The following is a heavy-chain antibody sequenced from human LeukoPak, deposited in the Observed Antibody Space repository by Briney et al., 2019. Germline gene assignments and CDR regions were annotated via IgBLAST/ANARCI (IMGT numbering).Heavy chain of an antibody. V-gene: IGHV4-30-4*08. CDR3: ARDAWVASRAGGYVI. J-gene: IGHJ4*02. CDR2: ICYSGST. CDR1: GGSISSGDYY. D-gene: IGHD5-12*01. Sequence: PSETLSLTCTVSGGSISSGDYYWSWIRQPPGKGLEWIGYICYSGSTYYNPPLKSRVTISVDTSKNQFSLKLSSVTAADTAVYYCARDAWVASRAGGYVIWGQGTLVTVSS.